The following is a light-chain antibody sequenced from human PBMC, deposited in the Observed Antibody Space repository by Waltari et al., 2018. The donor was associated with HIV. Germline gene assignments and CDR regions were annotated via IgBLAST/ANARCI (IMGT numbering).Light chain of an antibody. V-gene: IGKV1-NL1*01. CDR1: LALSNS. CDR3: QQYYSSPWT. J-gene: IGKJ1*01. CDR2: GSL. Sequence: DIQMTQSPASLSASVGDRVTITCRASLALSNSLAWYQQEPGKAPKLLLYGSLRLPSGVPSRFSGSGSGTVYTLTISSLQPEDFASYFCQQYYSSPWTFGHGTKVEIK.